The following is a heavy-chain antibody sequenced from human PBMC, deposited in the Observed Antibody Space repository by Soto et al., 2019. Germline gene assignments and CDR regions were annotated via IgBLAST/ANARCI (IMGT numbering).Heavy chain of an antibody. V-gene: IGHV4-34*01. Sequence: QAQLQQWGTGLLKPSETLSLTCAVYGGSLSGNYWGWIRQPPGKGLEWIGETHHSGSTAYNPSLKSRVTISVDTSRNQFSLKLNSVTAADTAVYYCARTTAAIQLNYWRQGTLVTVSS. D-gene: IGHD1-1*01. CDR3: ARTTAAIQLNY. CDR1: GGSLSGNY. J-gene: IGHJ4*02. CDR2: THHSGST.